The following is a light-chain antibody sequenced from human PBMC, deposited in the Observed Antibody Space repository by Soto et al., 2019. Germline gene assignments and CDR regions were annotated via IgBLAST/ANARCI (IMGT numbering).Light chain of an antibody. J-gene: IGLJ2*01. CDR1: SSNVGSYNL. CDR2: EVS. Sequence: QSVLTQPASVSGSPGQSITISCTGTSSNVGSYNLVSWCQQHPGKAPKLMIYEVSKRPSGVSNRFSGSKSGNTASLTISGLQAKDEADYYCCSYAGSSTLVFGGGTKVTVL. V-gene: IGLV2-23*02. CDR3: CSYAGSSTLV.